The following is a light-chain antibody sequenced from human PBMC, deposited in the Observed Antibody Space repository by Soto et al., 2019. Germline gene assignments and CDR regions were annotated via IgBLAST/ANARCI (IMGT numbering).Light chain of an antibody. CDR2: GAS. Sequence: EIVLTQSPGTLSLSPGERATLSCRASQSVSSSYLAWYQQKPGQAPRLLTHGASSRATGIPDRISGSGSGTDFTLTISSLEPEDFAVYFCQQYNNWPSFGQGTRLEI. CDR1: QSVSSSY. V-gene: IGKV3-20*01. J-gene: IGKJ5*01. CDR3: QQYNNWPS.